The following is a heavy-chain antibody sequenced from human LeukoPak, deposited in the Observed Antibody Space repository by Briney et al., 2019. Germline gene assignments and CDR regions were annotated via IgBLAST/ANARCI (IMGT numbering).Heavy chain of an antibody. Sequence: ASVKLSCKASGYTFTSYYMHWVRHAPGQGRGWVGIINISGGSTTNAQKFQGRVTMTRDTSTSTVYMELSSLRSEDTAVYYCARELSIAAAGHYYYYGMDVWGQGTTVTVSS. CDR1: GYTFTSYY. J-gene: IGHJ6*02. V-gene: IGHV1-46*01. CDR2: INISGGST. D-gene: IGHD6-13*01. CDR3: ARELSIAAAGHYYYYGMDV.